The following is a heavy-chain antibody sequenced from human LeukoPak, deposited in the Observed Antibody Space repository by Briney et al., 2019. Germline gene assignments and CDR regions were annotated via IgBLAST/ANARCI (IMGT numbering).Heavy chain of an antibody. CDR2: IYYSGST. J-gene: IGHJ5*02. CDR3: ARLRYYYGSGSYTNWFDP. CDR1: GGSISSSSYY. V-gene: IGHV4-39*01. D-gene: IGHD3-10*01. Sequence: SETLSLTCTVSGGSISSSSYYWGWIRQPPGKGLEWIGSIYYSGSTYYNPSFKSRVTISVDTSKNQFSLKLSSVTAADTAVYYCARLRYYYGSGSYTNWFDPWGQGTLVTVSS.